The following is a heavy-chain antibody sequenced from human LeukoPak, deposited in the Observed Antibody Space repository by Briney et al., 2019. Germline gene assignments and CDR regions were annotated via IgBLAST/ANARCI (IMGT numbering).Heavy chain of an antibody. CDR2: IYYSGST. V-gene: IGHV4-31*03. CDR1: GGSISSGDYY. Sequence: SETLSLTCTVSGGSISSGDYYWSWIRQHPGKGLEWIGYIYYSGSTYYNPSLKSRVTISVDTSKNQFSLKLGSVTAADTAVYYCARRVAYYYYMDVWGKGTTVTVSS. J-gene: IGHJ6*03. D-gene: IGHD3-10*01. CDR3: ARRVAYYYYMDV.